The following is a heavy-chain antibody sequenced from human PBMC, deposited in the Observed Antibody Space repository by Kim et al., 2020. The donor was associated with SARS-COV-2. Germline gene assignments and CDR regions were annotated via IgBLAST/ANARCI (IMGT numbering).Heavy chain of an antibody. V-gene: IGHV4-39*01. Sequence: SETLSLTCTVSGGSISSSSYYWGWIRQPPGKGLEWIGSIYYSGSTYYNPSLKSRVTISVDTSKNQFSLKLSSVTAADTAVYYCARLRMVAGTRDPLFRYYYGMDVWGQGTTVTVSS. D-gene: IGHD6-19*01. CDR3: ARLRMVAGTRDPLFRYYYGMDV. CDR2: IYYSGST. J-gene: IGHJ6*01. CDR1: GGSISSSSYY.